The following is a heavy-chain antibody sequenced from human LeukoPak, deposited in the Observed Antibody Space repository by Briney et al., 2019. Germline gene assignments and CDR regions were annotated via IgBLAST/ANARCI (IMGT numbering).Heavy chain of an antibody. CDR2: IYHSGSP. CDR1: GYSISNGYY. D-gene: IGHD1-14*01. V-gene: IGHV4-38-2*01. CDR3: ATNVPGTTYFDP. J-gene: IGHJ4*02. Sequence: PSETLSLACAVSGYSISNGYYWGWIRQPPGKGLEWIGSIYHSGSPYYNPSLKNRVTISVDTSKNQFSLNLTPVTAADTAIYYCATNVPGTTYFDPWGQGTLVTVSP.